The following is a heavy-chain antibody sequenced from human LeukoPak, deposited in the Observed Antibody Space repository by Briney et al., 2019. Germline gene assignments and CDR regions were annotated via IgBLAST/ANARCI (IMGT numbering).Heavy chain of an antibody. CDR2: INPNSGGT. Sequence: ASVKVSCKASGYTFTGYYMHWVRQAPGQGLEWMGWINPNSGGTNYAQKFQGRVTMTRDTSISTAYMELSRLRSDDTAVYYCARDDNQYSYGLNWFDPWGQGTLVTVSS. J-gene: IGHJ5*02. D-gene: IGHD5-18*01. CDR3: ARDDNQYSYGLNWFDP. V-gene: IGHV1-2*02. CDR1: GYTFTGYY.